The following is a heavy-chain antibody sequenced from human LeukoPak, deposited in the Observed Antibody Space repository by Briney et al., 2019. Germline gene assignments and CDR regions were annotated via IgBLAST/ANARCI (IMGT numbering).Heavy chain of an antibody. CDR3: ARDMDTAMPSNWFDP. Sequence: GASVKVSRKASGYTFTSYYMHWVGQAPGQGLEWMGIINPSGGSTSYAQKFQGRVTMTRDTSTSTVYMELSSLRSEDTAVYYCARDMDTAMPSNWFDPWGQGTLVTVSS. D-gene: IGHD5-18*01. CDR1: GYTFTSYY. V-gene: IGHV1-46*01. CDR2: INPSGGST. J-gene: IGHJ5*02.